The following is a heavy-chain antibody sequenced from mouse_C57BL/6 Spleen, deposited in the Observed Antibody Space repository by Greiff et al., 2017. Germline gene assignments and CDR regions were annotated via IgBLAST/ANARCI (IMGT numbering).Heavy chain of an antibody. CDR1: GYTFTSYW. CDR3: AREDYYDYDGAY. Sequence: QVQLKQPGAELVKPGASVKLSCKASGYTFTSYWMHWVKQRPGQGLEWIGMIHPNSGSTNYNEKFKSKATLTVDKSSSTAYMQLSSLTSEDSAVYYCAREDYYDYDGAYWGQGTTLTVSS. J-gene: IGHJ2*01. D-gene: IGHD2-4*01. CDR2: IHPNSGST. V-gene: IGHV1-64*01.